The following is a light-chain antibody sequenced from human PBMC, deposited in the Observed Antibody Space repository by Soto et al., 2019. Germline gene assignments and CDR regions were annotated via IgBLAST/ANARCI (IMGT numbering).Light chain of an antibody. CDR1: QGIRND. CDR3: LQHNTYVGT. V-gene: IGKV1-17*01. Sequence: DVQVTQSPSSLSASVGDRVTITCRASQGIRNDLGWYQQKPGRAPKRLIYAVSSLQSGVRSRFSGSRSGTAFTLTITSLQPEDFATYYCLQHNTYVGTFGQGTKVEV. J-gene: IGKJ1*01. CDR2: AVS.